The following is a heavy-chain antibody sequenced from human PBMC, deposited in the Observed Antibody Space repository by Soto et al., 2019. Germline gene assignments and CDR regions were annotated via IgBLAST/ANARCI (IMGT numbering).Heavy chain of an antibody. CDR3: AHSDGGYEIIYFDF. Sequence: DXGPTLVNPTQTLTLTCTFSGFSFTTAGVAVGWIRQTPGGALEWLTLIYYSDDRRFSPSLKTRLTITGDTPKNQVVLSLTNVDPGDTATYFCAHSDGGYEIIYFDFWGQGNTVTVSS. J-gene: IGHJ4*02. CDR1: GFSFTTAGVA. D-gene: IGHD5-12*01. V-gene: IGHV2-5*01. CDR2: IYYSDDR.